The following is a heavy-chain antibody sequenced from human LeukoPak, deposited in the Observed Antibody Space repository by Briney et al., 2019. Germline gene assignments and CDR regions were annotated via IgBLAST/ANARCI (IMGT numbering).Heavy chain of an antibody. V-gene: IGHV5-51*01. CDR3: AREDSGPSDY. CDR1: GYSFSSYW. Sequence: GESLKISCKGSGYSFSSYWIGWVRQMPGKGREWMGIIYPGDSDTRYSPSFQGQVTISADKSISTTYLQWSSLKASDTAIYYCAREDSGPSDYWGQGTLVTVAS. CDR2: IYPGDSDT. J-gene: IGHJ4*02.